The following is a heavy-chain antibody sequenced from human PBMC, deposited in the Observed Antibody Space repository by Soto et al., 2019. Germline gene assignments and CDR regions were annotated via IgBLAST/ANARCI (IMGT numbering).Heavy chain of an antibody. CDR2: ISSSSSYI. Sequence: PGGSLRLSCAASGFTFSSYSMNWVRQAPGKGLEWVSSISSSSSYIYYADSVKGRFTISRDNAKNSLYLQMNSLRVEDTAVYYCASDCSSTSCYVRRWFDPWGQGTLVTVSS. D-gene: IGHD2-2*01. CDR3: ASDCSSTSCYVRRWFDP. J-gene: IGHJ5*02. CDR1: GFTFSSYS. V-gene: IGHV3-21*01.